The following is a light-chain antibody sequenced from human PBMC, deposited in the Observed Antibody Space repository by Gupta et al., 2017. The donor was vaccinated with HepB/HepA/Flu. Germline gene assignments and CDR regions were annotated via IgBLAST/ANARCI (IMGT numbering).Light chain of an antibody. V-gene: IGLV2-23*02. J-gene: IGLJ2*01. Sequence: ALTQPASVSASPGPSITISCTGTGRDVGGYNLVSWYQQHPGKAPKLIIYEVSRRPSGVSHRFAGSKSGNTASLTISGLQAEDEANYYCSSYASGSTYVIFGGGTKVTIL. CDR1: GRDVGGYNL. CDR2: EVS. CDR3: SSYASGSTYVI.